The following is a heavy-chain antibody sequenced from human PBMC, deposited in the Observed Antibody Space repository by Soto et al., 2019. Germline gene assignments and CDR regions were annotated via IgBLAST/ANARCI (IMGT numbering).Heavy chain of an antibody. V-gene: IGHV3-23*01. CDR2: ISGSGGST. D-gene: IGHD3-3*01. J-gene: IGHJ6*02. CDR3: AKFPKSGQYWSGYWYGMDV. CDR1: GFTFSSYA. Sequence: HPGGSLRLSCAASGFTFSSYAMSWVRQAPGKGLEWVSAISGSGGSTYYADSVKGRFTISRDNSKNTLYLQMNSLRAEDTAVYYCAKFPKSGQYWSGYWYGMDVWGQGTTVTVSS.